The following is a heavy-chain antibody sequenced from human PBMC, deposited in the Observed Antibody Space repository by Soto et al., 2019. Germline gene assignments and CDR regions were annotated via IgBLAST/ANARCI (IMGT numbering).Heavy chain of an antibody. CDR3: VKARSGWYLYYFDY. Sequence: EVQLLESGGGLVQPGGSLRVSCAGSGFIFSSYAMNWVRQAPGKGLEWVSGISGSGVNSYYADSVKGRFTISRDNSKKTLYLQMDSLRAEDTAVYYCVKARSGWYLYYFDYWGQGASVTVSS. J-gene: IGHJ4*02. V-gene: IGHV3-23*01. CDR1: GFIFSSYA. CDR2: ISGSGVNS. D-gene: IGHD6-19*01.